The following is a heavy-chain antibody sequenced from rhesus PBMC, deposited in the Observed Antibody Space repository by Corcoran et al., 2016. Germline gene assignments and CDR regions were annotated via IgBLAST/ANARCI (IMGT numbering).Heavy chain of an antibody. CDR3: AKDGGGYFDY. Sequence: EVQLVETGGGLVQSGGSLTLSCAASGFTFSSYGMSWVRQVPGKGLEWVSAINGGGGSKYYADAVKGRFAISRDNSKNTLSLQMNSLRAEDTAVYYCAKDGGGYFDYWGQGVLVTVSS. CDR2: INGGGGSK. D-gene: IGHD3-22*01. CDR1: GFTFSSYG. V-gene: IGHV3S5*01. J-gene: IGHJ4*01.